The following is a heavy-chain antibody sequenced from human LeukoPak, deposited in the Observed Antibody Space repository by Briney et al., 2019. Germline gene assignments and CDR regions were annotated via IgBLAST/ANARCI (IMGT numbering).Heavy chain of an antibody. V-gene: IGHV1-18*04. CDR3: AREASEIDY. CDR1: GYTFTSYG. J-gene: IGHJ4*02. Sequence: ASVKVSFKASGYTFTSYGISWARQAPGQGLEWMGWISAYNGNTNYAQKLQGRVTMNTDTSTSKAYMELRSLRSDDTAVYYCAREASEIDYWGQGTLVTVSS. CDR2: ISAYNGNT. D-gene: IGHD6-19*01.